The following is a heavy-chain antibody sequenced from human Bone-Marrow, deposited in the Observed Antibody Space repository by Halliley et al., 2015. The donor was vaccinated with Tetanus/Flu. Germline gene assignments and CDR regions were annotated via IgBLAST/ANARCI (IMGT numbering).Heavy chain of an antibody. V-gene: IGHV4-30-2*01. CDR1: GGSINTDGNS. CDR2: AYHSGRT. J-gene: IGHJ4*02. Sequence: TLSLTCAVSGGSINTDGNSWGWIRQPPGKGLEYIGYAYHSGRTDYNPSLKSRVSISVDRSKNQFSLRLTSVAAADTAVYYCVRVHHSKNRNLGAYFDFWGQGSLVTVSS. CDR3: VRVHHSKNRNLGAYFDF. D-gene: IGHD3-16*01.